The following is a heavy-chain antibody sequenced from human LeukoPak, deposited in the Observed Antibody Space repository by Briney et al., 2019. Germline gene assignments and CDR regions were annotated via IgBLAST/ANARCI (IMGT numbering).Heavy chain of an antibody. Sequence: GGSLRLSCAASGFTVSSNYMSWVRQAPGKGLEWVSVIYSGGSTYYADSVKGRFTTSRDNSKNTLYLQMNSLRAEDTAVYYCARDKDGYNDYWGQGTLVTVSS. CDR2: IYSGGST. V-gene: IGHV3-53*01. D-gene: IGHD5-24*01. CDR1: GFTVSSNY. CDR3: ARDKDGYNDY. J-gene: IGHJ4*02.